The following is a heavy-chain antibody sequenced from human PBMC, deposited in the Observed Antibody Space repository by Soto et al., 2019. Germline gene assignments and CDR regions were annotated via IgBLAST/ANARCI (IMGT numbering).Heavy chain of an antibody. D-gene: IGHD2-8*01. Sequence: GGSLRLSCAASGFTFSSYSMNWVRQAPGKGLEWVSAISGSGGSTYYADSVKGRFTISRDNSKNTLYLQMNSLRAEDTAVYYCAKDIVLMVYALADYWGQGTLVTVSS. CDR3: AKDIVLMVYALADY. CDR2: ISGSGGST. J-gene: IGHJ4*02. CDR1: GFTFSSYS. V-gene: IGHV3-23*01.